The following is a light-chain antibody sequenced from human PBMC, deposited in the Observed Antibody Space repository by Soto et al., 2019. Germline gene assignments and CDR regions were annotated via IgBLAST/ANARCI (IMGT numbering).Light chain of an antibody. Sequence: EIVLTQSPGTLSLSPGERAALSCRASQGFSSSFLAWYQHRPGQAPRLLIYGASRRATGIPDRFSGSRSGTDFALTSSRLEPEDLSVYYCQQYGPAPTVGPGNTVEIK. CDR1: QGFSSSF. CDR3: QQYGPAPT. J-gene: IGKJ1*01. V-gene: IGKV3-20*01. CDR2: GAS.